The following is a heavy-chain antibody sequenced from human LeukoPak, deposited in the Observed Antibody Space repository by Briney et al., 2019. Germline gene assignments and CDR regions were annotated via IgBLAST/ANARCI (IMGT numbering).Heavy chain of an antibody. D-gene: IGHD3-22*01. J-gene: IGHJ4*02. CDR3: ARGFLGYDSSDYAFSYY. CDR2: MNPNNGNT. CDR1: GYTFTSYD. V-gene: IGHV1-8*01. Sequence: ASVKVSCKASGYTFTSYDITWVRQASGQGLEWMGWMNPNNGNTGYAQRFQGRVTLTRDTSISTAYMELSSLRSEDTAVYYCARGFLGYDSSDYAFSYYWGQGTLVTVSS.